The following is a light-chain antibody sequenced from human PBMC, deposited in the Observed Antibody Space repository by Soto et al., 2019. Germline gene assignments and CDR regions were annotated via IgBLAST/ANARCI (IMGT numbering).Light chain of an antibody. J-gene: IGKJ5*01. CDR1: QGISSW. CDR3: QQYNSYPIT. CDR2: AAS. V-gene: IGKV1D-16*01. Sequence: DIQMTDSASSVAASVGDRGTGTCLASQGISSWLAWYQQTPGKAPKLLIYAASSLQSGVPSRFSGSGSGTDFTLTISSLQPEDFATYYCQQYNSYPITFGQGTRLEIK.